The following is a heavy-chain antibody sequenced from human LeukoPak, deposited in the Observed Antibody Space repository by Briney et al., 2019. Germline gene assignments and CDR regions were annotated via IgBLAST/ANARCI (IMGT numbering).Heavy chain of an antibody. CDR2: INPNSGGT. Sequence: ASVTDSCKSSGYTFTDYYMHWVRQAPGQGLEWMGWINPNSGGTNYAQKFQGRVTMTRDTSISTAYMELSRLRSDDTAVYYCARTRIQLWLGYYYGMDVWGQGTTVTVSS. D-gene: IGHD5-18*01. CDR1: GYTFTDYY. V-gene: IGHV1-2*02. J-gene: IGHJ6*02. CDR3: ARTRIQLWLGYYYGMDV.